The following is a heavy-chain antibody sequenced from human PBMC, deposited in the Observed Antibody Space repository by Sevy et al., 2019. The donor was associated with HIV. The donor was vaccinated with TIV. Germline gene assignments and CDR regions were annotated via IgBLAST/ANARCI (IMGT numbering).Heavy chain of an antibody. CDR3: ARPYGSGSWEAFDI. D-gene: IGHD3-10*01. CDR1: GFTISTYT. Sequence: GGSLRLSCAASGFTISTYTMNWVRQAPGKGLEWVSSISFSSNYIYYADSVKGRFTISRDNAKNSLYLQMSSLRAEDTAVYYCARPYGSGSWEAFDIWGQGTMVTVSS. CDR2: ISFSSNYI. J-gene: IGHJ3*02. V-gene: IGHV3-21*01.